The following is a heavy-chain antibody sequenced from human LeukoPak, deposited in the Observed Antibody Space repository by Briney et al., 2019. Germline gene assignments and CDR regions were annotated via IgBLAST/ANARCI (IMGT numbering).Heavy chain of an antibody. D-gene: IGHD6-13*01. J-gene: IGHJ6*02. CDR1: GYTFTSYW. CDR2: IYPGDSDT. Sequence: GESLKISCKGSGYTFTSYWIGWVRQMPGKGLEWMGVIYPGDSDTRYSPSFQGQVTISADKSISTAYLQWSSLKASDTAMYYCARHQGAAVNTFDGMDVWGQGTTVTVSS. V-gene: IGHV5-51*01. CDR3: ARHQGAAVNTFDGMDV.